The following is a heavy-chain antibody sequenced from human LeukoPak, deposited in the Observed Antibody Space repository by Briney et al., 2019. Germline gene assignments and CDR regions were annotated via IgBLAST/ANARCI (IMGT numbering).Heavy chain of an antibody. D-gene: IGHD1-26*01. CDR2: IYYSGGT. Sequence: SETLSLTCTVSGGSISSYSWSWIRQPPGKGLEWIGYIYYSGGTNYNPSLKSRVTISVDTSKNQFSLKLSSVTAADTAVYYCARDRGSYYYPDAFDIWGQGTMVTVSS. CDR3: ARDRGSYYYPDAFDI. J-gene: IGHJ3*02. CDR1: GGSISSYS. V-gene: IGHV4-59*01.